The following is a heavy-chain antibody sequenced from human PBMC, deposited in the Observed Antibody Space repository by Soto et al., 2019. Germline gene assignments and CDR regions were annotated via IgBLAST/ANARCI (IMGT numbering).Heavy chain of an antibody. CDR1: GFTFSSYG. J-gene: IGHJ4*02. Sequence: GGSLRLSCAASGFTFSSYGMHWVRRAPGKGLEWVAVIWYDGSNKYYADSVKGRFTISRDNSKNTLYLQMNSLRAEDTAVYYCARDTYYHDSSGYYVFYYWGPGTLVTVSS. D-gene: IGHD3-22*01. CDR3: ARDTYYHDSSGYYVFYY. V-gene: IGHV3-33*01. CDR2: IWYDGSNK.